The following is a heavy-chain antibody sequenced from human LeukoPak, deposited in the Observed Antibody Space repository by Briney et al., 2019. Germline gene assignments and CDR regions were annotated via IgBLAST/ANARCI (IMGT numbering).Heavy chain of an antibody. V-gene: IGHV3-21*01. CDR2: ISSSSSYI. Sequence: GGSLRLSCAASGFTFSSYSMNWVRQAPGKGLEWVSSISSSSSYIYYADSVKGRFTISRDNAKNSLYLQMNSLRAEDTAVYYCARDRYRSAAMGSYYYYYGMDVWGQGTTVTVSS. J-gene: IGHJ6*02. D-gene: IGHD2-2*01. CDR3: ARDRYRSAAMGSYYYYYGMDV. CDR1: GFTFSSYS.